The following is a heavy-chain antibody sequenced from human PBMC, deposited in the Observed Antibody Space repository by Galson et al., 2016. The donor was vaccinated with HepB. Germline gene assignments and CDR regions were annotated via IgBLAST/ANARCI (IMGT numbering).Heavy chain of an antibody. CDR2: ISSSSSNI. CDR3: ARVGHVGRGRGVATGLDY. Sequence: SLRLSCAASGFTFSSYSMNWVRQAPGKGLEWVSYISSSSSNIYYADSVKGRFTITRDNATNTLSLQMNSLTAEDTAVYYCARVGHVGRGRGVATGLDYWGQGTLVTVSS. D-gene: IGHD3-10*01. CDR1: GFTFSSYS. V-gene: IGHV3-48*01. J-gene: IGHJ4*02.